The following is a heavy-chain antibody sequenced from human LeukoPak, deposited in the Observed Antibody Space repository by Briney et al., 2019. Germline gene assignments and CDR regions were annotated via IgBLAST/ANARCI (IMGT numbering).Heavy chain of an antibody. D-gene: IGHD6-13*01. Sequence: GGSLRLSCAVSGFTFSYYAMSWVRQAPGRGLEWVSVISGSGGSAYYADSVKGRFTISRDNSKNTLYLQMNSLRAEDTAVYYCAKDRVAAAGTNWFDPWGQGTLVTVSS. CDR1: GFTFSYYA. CDR2: ISGSGGSA. J-gene: IGHJ5*02. V-gene: IGHV3-23*01. CDR3: AKDRVAAAGTNWFDP.